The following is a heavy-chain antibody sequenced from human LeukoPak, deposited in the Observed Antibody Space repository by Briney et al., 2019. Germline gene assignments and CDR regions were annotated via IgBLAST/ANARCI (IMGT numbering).Heavy chain of an antibody. CDR2: INPNGGGT. J-gene: IGHJ4*02. CDR1: GYTFTGYY. V-gene: IGHV1-2*02. CDR3: AIIVGATEDFDY. D-gene: IGHD1-26*01. Sequence: GASVKVSCKASGYTFTGYYMHWVRQAPGQGLEWMGWINPNGGGTNYAQKFQGRVTMTRDTSISTAYMELSRLRSDDTAVYYCAIIVGATEDFDYWGQGTLVTVSS.